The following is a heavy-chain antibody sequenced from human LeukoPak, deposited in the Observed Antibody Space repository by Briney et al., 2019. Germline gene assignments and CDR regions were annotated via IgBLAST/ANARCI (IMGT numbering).Heavy chain of an antibody. CDR3: ARLGTYYYDKGDY. Sequence: SETLSLTCAVSGYSINNGYYWGWIRQPPGKGLEWIGNIYHDGSTYYNPSLKSRVTISVDTSKNQFSLKLSSVTAADTAVYYCARLGTYYYDKGDYWGQGTLVTVSS. J-gene: IGHJ4*02. CDR2: IYHDGST. D-gene: IGHD3-22*01. CDR1: GYSINNGYY. V-gene: IGHV4-38-2*01.